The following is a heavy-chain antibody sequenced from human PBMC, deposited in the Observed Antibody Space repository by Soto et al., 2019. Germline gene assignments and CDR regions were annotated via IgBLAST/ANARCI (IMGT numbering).Heavy chain of an antibody. CDR2: IYHSGNT. J-gene: IGHJ4*02. Sequence: SETRSLTCAVSGYSITGGCYCGWIRQPPGKGLEWIGSIYHSGNTYYNPSLKSRATISVDTSKNHFSLKLSSVTAADTAVYYCARARIVVAGTIVDYWGQGTLVNVSS. V-gene: IGHV4-38-2*01. CDR1: GYSITGGCY. D-gene: IGHD6-19*01. CDR3: ARARIVVAGTIVDY.